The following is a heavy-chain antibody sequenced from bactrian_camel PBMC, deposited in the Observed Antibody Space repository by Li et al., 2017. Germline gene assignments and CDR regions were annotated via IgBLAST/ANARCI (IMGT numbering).Heavy chain of an antibody. Sequence: HVQLVESGGGSVQAGGSLRLSCVASGATHSSYCLGWFRQAPGREREAVASIYIDDGATDYADSVKGRFTISRDNAKDTLYLQMNSLKIEDTAVYYCALGSSRQATMTARGKGTQVTV. D-gene: IGHD3*01. CDR2: IYIDDGAT. J-gene: IGHJ4*01. V-gene: IGHV3S6*01. CDR1: GATHSSYC.